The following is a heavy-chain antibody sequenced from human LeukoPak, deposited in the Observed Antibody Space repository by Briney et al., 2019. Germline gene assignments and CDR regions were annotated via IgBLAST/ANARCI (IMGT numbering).Heavy chain of an antibody. CDR3: ARAHTSAWNVFPDY. J-gene: IGHJ4*02. Sequence: PGGSLRLSCAASGFTFNNYWMSWLRQAPGKGPERVANIKEDESEKYYVDSVKGRFTISRDNAKNALYLQMNSLRVEDTAIFYCARAHTSAWNVFPDYWGQGTLVTVSS. D-gene: IGHD1-1*01. V-gene: IGHV3-7*01. CDR2: IKEDESEK. CDR1: GFTFNNYW.